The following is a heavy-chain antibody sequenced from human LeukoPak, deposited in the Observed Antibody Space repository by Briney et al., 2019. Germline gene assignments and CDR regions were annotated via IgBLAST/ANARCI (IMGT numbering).Heavy chain of an antibody. CDR1: GFNFSRYT. Sequence: GGSLRPSCSASGFNFSRYTMHWVRQAPGKGLEYVSAVSSNGGSTYYADSVKGRFTISRDNSKNTLYLQMSSLRAEDTAVYYCVKEEYYYDSSGCLYYYYYGMDVWGQGTTVTVSS. CDR2: VSSNGGST. D-gene: IGHD3-22*01. J-gene: IGHJ6*02. V-gene: IGHV3-64D*09. CDR3: VKEEYYYDSSGCLYYYYYGMDV.